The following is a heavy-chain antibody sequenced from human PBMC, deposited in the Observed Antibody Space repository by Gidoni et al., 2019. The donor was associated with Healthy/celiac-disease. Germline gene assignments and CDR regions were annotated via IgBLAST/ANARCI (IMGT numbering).Heavy chain of an antibody. CDR1: GYTFTSYG. J-gene: IGHJ5*02. CDR2: ISAYNGNT. V-gene: IGHV1-18*04. D-gene: IGHD2-15*01. Sequence: QVQLVQSGAEVKKPGATVKVSCTASGYTFTSYGISWVRQAPGQGLEWMGWISAYNGNTNYAQKLQGRVTMTTDTSTSTAYMELRSLRSDDTAVYYCARDEVVVAATTIGFDPWGQGTLVTVSS. CDR3: ARDEVVVAATTIGFDP.